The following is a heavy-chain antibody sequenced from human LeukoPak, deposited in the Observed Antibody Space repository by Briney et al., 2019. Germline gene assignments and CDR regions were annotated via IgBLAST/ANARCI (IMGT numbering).Heavy chain of an antibody. D-gene: IGHD3-10*01. V-gene: IGHV4-38-2*02. CDR3: ARHASKRIAPSPVIWVMVRGVIGHPNWFDP. Sequence: SETLSLTCTVSGYSISSGYYWGWIRQPPGKGLEWIGSIYHSGSTYYNPSLKSRVTISVDTSKNQFSLKLSSVTAADTAVYYCARHASKRIAPSPVIWVMVRGVIGHPNWFDPWGQGTLVTVSS. CDR2: IYHSGST. J-gene: IGHJ5*02. CDR1: GYSISSGYY.